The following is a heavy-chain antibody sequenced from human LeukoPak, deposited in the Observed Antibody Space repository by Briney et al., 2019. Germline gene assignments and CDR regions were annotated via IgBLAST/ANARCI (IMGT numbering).Heavy chain of an antibody. D-gene: IGHD3-22*01. CDR2: ISSSGDSI. Sequence: GGSLRLSCAASGFTFSDYYMSWIRQAPGKGLEWVSYISSSGDSIYYADSVKGRFTISRDNAKNSLYLQMNSLRAENTAVYYCARHSSGYFRLDYWGQGTLVTVSS. CDR1: GFTFSDYY. J-gene: IGHJ4*02. V-gene: IGHV3-11*01. CDR3: ARHSSGYFRLDY.